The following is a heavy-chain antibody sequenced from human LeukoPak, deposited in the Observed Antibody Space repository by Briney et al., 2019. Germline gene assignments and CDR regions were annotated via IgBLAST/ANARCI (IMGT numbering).Heavy chain of an antibody. D-gene: IGHD6-19*01. J-gene: IGHJ4*02. CDR3: ARAGAVAAPLDY. CDR2: IIPIFGTA. CDR1: GGTFISYA. V-gene: IGHV1-69*01. Sequence: ASVKVSCKASGGTFISYAISWVRQAPGQGLEWMGGIIPIFGTANYAQKFQGRVTITADESTSTAYMELSSLRSEDTAVYYCARAGAVAAPLDYWGQGTLVTVSS.